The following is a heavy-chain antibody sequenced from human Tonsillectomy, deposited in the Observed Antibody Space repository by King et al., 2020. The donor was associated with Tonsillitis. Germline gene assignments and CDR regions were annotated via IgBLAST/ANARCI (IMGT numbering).Heavy chain of an antibody. CDR2: INHSGST. Sequence: VQLQQWGAGLLKPSETLSLTCAVYGGSFSGYYWSWIRQPPGKGLEWIGEINHSGSTYYNPSLKSRVTISVDTSKNQFSLKLISVTAADTAVYYWARRMEYWYFDLWGRGTLVTVSS. J-gene: IGHJ2*01. CDR1: GGSFSGYY. CDR3: ARRMEYWYFDL. D-gene: IGHD2-15*01. V-gene: IGHV4-34*01.